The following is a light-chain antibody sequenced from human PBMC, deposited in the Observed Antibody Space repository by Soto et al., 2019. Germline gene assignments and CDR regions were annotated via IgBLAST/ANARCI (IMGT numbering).Light chain of an antibody. CDR3: QQRSNWLPLT. J-gene: IGKJ4*01. V-gene: IGKV3-11*01. CDR1: QSVSSC. CDR2: DAS. Sequence: EIVLTQSPATLSLSPGERATLSCRASQSVSSCLAWYQQKPGQAPRLLIYDASNRATGIPARFSGSGSGTDFTLTISGLEPEDFAVYYCQQRSNWLPLTFGGGTKVDIK.